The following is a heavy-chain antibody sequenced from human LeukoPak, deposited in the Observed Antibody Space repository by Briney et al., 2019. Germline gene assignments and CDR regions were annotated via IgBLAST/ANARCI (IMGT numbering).Heavy chain of an antibody. CDR1: GGSISSYY. J-gene: IGHJ5*02. CDR2: IYYSGST. Sequence: SETLSLTCTVSGGSISSYYWSWIRQPPGKGLEWIGYIYYSGSTNYNPSLKSRVTISLDMSKNQFSLRLNSVTATDTAVYYCARGTGNYNYFDPWGQGTLVIVSS. D-gene: IGHD5-24*01. CDR3: ARGTGNYNYFDP. V-gene: IGHV4-59*08.